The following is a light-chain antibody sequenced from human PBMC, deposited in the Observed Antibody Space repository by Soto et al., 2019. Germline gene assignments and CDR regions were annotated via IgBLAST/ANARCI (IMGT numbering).Light chain of an antibody. V-gene: IGKV1-39*01. Sequence: DIPMTQSPSSLSASVGDRVTISCRASQSISTYLNWYQQKPGTAPRLLIYRASSVKSGVPPRFSGSGSGRDFTLTISILRPEDIATYFCQQSYSSPPWTFGQGTKVEVK. CDR3: QQSYSSPPWT. CDR1: QSISTY. J-gene: IGKJ1*01. CDR2: RAS.